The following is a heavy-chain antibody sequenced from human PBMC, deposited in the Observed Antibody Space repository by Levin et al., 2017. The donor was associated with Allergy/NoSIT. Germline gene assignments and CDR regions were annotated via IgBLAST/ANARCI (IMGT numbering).Heavy chain of an antibody. V-gene: IGHV3-7*03. CDR1: GFPFSTTW. J-gene: IGHJ4*02. CDR2: IKEDGSAT. D-gene: IGHD3-16*01. CDR3: VSYYYG. Sequence: GSLRLSCVVSGFPFSTTWMSWIRQVPGKGLEWVAEIKEDGSATYYVDSVKGRFTISRDNAKKSVYLQMDSLRVEDTAVYYCVSYYYGWGQGTLVTVSS.